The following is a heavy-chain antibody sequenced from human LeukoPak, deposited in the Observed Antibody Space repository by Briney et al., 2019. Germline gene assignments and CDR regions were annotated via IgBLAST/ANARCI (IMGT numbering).Heavy chain of an antibody. Sequence: PSETLSLTCTVSGYSVSSGYYWGWIRQPPGKGLEWIASIYHSGDTYYNPSLRSRVTISLDTSKNQLSLKLSTVTAADTAVYYCARSKAHLSTSWYGNWFDPWGQGTLVTVSS. CDR1: GYSVSSGYY. CDR3: ARSKAHLSTSWYGNWFDP. CDR2: IYHSGDT. J-gene: IGHJ5*02. D-gene: IGHD2-2*01. V-gene: IGHV4-38-2*02.